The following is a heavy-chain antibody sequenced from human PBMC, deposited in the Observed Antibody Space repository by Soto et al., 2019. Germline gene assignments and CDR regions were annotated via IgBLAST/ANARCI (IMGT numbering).Heavy chain of an antibody. Sequence: EVQLVESGGDLVQPGGSLRLSCVASGFTFNYYWMHWVRQTPGKGLVWVSRISTDAKTTSYADPVKGRFTISRDNDKNTLYLQMNSLRVEDTAVYYCARSTSGYDSWGQGTLVTVSS. CDR3: ARSTSGYDS. CDR2: ISTDAKTT. J-gene: IGHJ5*02. D-gene: IGHD5-12*01. CDR1: GFTFNYYW. V-gene: IGHV3-74*01.